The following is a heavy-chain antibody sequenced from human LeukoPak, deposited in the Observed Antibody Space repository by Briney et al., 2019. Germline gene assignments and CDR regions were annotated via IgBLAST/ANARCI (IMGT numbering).Heavy chain of an antibody. CDR3: ARGSVGATNWFDP. CDR1: GFTFSSYS. V-gene: IGHV3-21*04. CDR2: ISSSSSYI. Sequence: GGSLRLSCAASGFTFSSYSMNWVRQAPGKGLEWVSSISSSSSYIYYADSVKGRFTISRDNAKNSLYLQMNSLRAEDTAVYYCARGSVGATNWFDPWGRGTLVTVSS. J-gene: IGHJ5*02. D-gene: IGHD1-26*01.